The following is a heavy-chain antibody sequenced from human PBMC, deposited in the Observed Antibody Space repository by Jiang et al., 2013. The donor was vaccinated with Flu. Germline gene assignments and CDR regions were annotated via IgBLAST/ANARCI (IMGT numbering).Heavy chain of an antibody. Sequence: VQLVESGGGSVQSGGSLRLSCAASGFTFSSYWMSWVRQAPGKGLEWVANIKQDGSEKYYVDSVKGRFTISRDNAKNSLYLQMNSLRAEDTAVYYCARDLLPYVWGSYYYYGMDVWGQGTTVTVSS. CDR1: GFTFSSYW. V-gene: IGHV3-7*01. J-gene: IGHJ6*02. CDR2: IKQDGSEK. CDR3: ARDLLPYVWGSYYYYGMDV. D-gene: IGHD3-16*01.